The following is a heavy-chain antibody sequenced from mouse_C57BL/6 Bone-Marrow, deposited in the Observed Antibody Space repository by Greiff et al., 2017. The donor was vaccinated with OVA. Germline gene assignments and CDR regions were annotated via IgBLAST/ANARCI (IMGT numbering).Heavy chain of an antibody. Sequence: VQLQQSGAELARPGASVKLSCKASGYTFTSYGISWVKQRPGQGLEWIGEIYPRSGNTYYNEKFKGKATLTADKSSSTAYMEIRSLTSEDSAVYFCARTHWWYFDVWGTGTTVTVSS. J-gene: IGHJ1*03. CDR2: IYPRSGNT. CDR1: GYTFTSYG. CDR3: ARTHWWYFDV. V-gene: IGHV1-81*01.